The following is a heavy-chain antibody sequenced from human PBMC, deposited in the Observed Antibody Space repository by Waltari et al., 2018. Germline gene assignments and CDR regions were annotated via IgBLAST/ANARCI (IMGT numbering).Heavy chain of an antibody. Sequence: EVQLVESGGGLVKPGGSLRLSCAASGFTFSSYSMNWVRQAPGKGLEWVSSISSSSSYIYYADSVKDRFTISGDKAKNSLYLQMNSLRAEDTAVYYCARALEYYYDSSGYYNVSPMDYWGQGTLVTVSS. CDR1: GFTFSSYS. CDR2: ISSSSSYI. D-gene: IGHD3-22*01. J-gene: IGHJ4*02. V-gene: IGHV3-21*01. CDR3: ARALEYYYDSSGYYNVSPMDY.